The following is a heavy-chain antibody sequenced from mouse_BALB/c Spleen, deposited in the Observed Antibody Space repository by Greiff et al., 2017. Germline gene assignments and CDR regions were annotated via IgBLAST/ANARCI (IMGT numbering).Heavy chain of an antibody. CDR1: GFTFSDYY. CDR2: ISDGGSYT. Sequence: EVKLQESGGGLVKPGGSLKLSCAASGFTFSDYYMYWVRQTPEKRLEWVATISDGGSYTYYPDSVKGRFTISRDNAKNNLYLQMSSLKSEDTAMYYCARSIVAPSYAMDYWGQGTSVTVSS. V-gene: IGHV5-4*02. D-gene: IGHD2-5*01. J-gene: IGHJ4*01. CDR3: ARSIVAPSYAMDY.